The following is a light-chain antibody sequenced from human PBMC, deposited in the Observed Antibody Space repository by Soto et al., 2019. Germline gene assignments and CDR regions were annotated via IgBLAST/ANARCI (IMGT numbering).Light chain of an antibody. J-gene: IGLJ2*01. Sequence: QSALTQPASVSGSPGQSITISCTGTSSDVGAYNYISWYQQHPGKAPKLMIYEVSNRPSGVSTRFSGYKSGNTASLTISGLQAEDEGDYYCSTYINSITFVIFGGGTKVTVL. CDR3: STYINSITFVI. CDR1: SSDVGAYNY. CDR2: EVS. V-gene: IGLV2-14*01.